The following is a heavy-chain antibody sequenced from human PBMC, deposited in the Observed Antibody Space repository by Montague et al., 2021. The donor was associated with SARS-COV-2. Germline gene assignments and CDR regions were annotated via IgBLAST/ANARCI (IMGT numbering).Heavy chain of an antibody. Sequence: SQTLSLTCAVHGGSFSTYSWNWIRQPPGKGLEWIGEINHGGSTNYNPSLKSRLTISADTSKNHFSLKLTSVAAADTAVYYCARLGDGVVPSPILGVGPYYSYYYMDVWGKGTTVTVSS. CDR3: ARLGDGVVPSPILGVGPYYSYYYMDV. CDR1: GGSFSTYS. V-gene: IGHV4-34*01. CDR2: INHGGST. D-gene: IGHD3-10*01. J-gene: IGHJ6*03.